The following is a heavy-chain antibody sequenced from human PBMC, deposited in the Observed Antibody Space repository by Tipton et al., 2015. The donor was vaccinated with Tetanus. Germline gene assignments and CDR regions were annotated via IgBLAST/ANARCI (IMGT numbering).Heavy chain of an antibody. Sequence: QLVQSGAEVKKPGESLKISCKGSGYSFTSYWIGWVRQMPGKGLEWMGIIYPGDSDTRYSPSFQGQVTISAAKSISTAYLQWSSRKAPDPAMYYGAGLGFDDYGDYGRGGERFPFDYWGQGTLVTVSS. D-gene: IGHD4-17*01. V-gene: IGHV5-51*01. J-gene: IGHJ4*02. CDR1: GYSFTSYW. CDR2: IYPGDSDT. CDR3: AGLGFDDYGDYGRGGERFPFDY.